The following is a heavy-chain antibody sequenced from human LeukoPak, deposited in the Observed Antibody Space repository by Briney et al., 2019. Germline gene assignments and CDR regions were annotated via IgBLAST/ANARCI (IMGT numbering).Heavy chain of an antibody. Sequence: GGSLRLSCVASGFTLSNYWMHWVRQVPGEGLVWVSRFNSDGSSTNYADSVKGRFTISRDNAKNTLYLQMNSLRPEDTAVYYCTRTRLAAAGHDYWGQGTLVTVSS. V-gene: IGHV3-74*01. CDR1: GFTLSNYW. CDR2: FNSDGSST. J-gene: IGHJ4*02. D-gene: IGHD6-13*01. CDR3: TRTRLAAAGHDY.